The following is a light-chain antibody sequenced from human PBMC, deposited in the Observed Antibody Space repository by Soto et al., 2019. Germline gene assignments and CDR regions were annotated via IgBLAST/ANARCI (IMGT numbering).Light chain of an antibody. V-gene: IGKV1-5*01. CDR2: DAS. J-gene: IGKJ1*01. CDR1: QSISSW. Sequence: DIQMTQSPSTLSASVGDRVTITCRASQSISSWLAWYQQKPGKAPKLLIYDASSLESGVPSRFSGSGSGTKFPLTISSLQPDDFATYYCKQYNIYLWTFAQGTKVDIK. CDR3: KQYNIYLWT.